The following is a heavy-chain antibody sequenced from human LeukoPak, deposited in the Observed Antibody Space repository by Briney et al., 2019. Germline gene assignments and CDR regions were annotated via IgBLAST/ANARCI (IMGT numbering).Heavy chain of an antibody. V-gene: IGHV3-7*01. D-gene: IGHD5-12*01. CDR3: TVDRDVMPTPDH. J-gene: IGHJ4*02. Sequence: GGSLRLSCAASRFTFSEYWMSWVRQAPGKGLEWVANIKQDGSEQYYVYSVRGRSTISRDNAKNSLYLQMNSLRAEDTAVYYCTVDRDVMPTPDHWGQGTLVTISS. CDR2: IKQDGSEQ. CDR1: RFTFSEYW.